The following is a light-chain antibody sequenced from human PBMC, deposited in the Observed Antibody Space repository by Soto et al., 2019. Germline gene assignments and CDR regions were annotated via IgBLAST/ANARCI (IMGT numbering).Light chain of an antibody. V-gene: IGLV2-8*01. Sequence: QSALTQPPSASGSPGQSVTISCTGTNSDFGNYNYVSWYQQHPGKAPKLMIYDVSNRPSGVSNRFSGSKSGNTASLTVSGLQAEDEADYYCSSYAGSNIYVFGTGTKVTVL. CDR2: DVS. CDR3: SSYAGSNIYV. CDR1: NSDFGNYNY. J-gene: IGLJ1*01.